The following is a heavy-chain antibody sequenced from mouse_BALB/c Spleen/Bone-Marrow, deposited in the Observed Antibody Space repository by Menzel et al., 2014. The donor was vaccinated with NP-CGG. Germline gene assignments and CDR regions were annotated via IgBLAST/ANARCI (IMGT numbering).Heavy chain of an antibody. J-gene: IGHJ2*01. D-gene: IGHD1-1*01. V-gene: IGHV1-80*01. CDR1: GYAFSSYW. CDR2: IYPGDGDT. Sequence: QVQLQQSGAELVRPGSSVKISCRASGYAFSSYWMNWVKQRPGQGLEWIGQIYPGDGDTNYNGKFKGKATLTADKSSSTAYMQLSSLTSEDSAVYFCARRGYYGSSYYFDYWDQGTTLTVSS. CDR3: ARRGYYGSSYYFDY.